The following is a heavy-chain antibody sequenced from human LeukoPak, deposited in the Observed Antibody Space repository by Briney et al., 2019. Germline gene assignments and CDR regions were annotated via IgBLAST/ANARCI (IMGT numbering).Heavy chain of an antibody. CDR2: ISYSGST. J-gene: IGHJ5*02. D-gene: IGHD6-13*01. Sequence: SETLSLTCTVSGGSISSGGYYWSWIRQPPGTGLEWIGDISYSGSTYYNPSLKSRVTISVDTSKNQFSLKLSSVTATDTAVYYCASGGSSSWYRWFDPWGQGTLVTVSS. CDR1: GGSISSGGYY. CDR3: ASGGSSSWYRWFDP. V-gene: IGHV4-39*01.